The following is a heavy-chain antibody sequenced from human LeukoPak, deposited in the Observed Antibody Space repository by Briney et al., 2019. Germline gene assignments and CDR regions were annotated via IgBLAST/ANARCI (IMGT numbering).Heavy chain of an antibody. CDR3: ARGGYSYGYHFDY. CDR1: GGSFSGYY. D-gene: IGHD5-18*01. J-gene: IGHJ4*02. Sequence: PSETLSLTCAVYGGSFSGYYWSWIRQPPGKGLEWIGEINHSGSTNYNPSLKSRVTISVDTSKNQFSLKLSPVTAADTAVYYCARGGYSYGYHFDYWGQGTLVTVSS. V-gene: IGHV4-34*01. CDR2: INHSGST.